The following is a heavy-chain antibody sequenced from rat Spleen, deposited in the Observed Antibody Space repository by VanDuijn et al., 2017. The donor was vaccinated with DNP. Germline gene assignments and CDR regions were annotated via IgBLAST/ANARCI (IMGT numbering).Heavy chain of an antibody. CDR1: GFSLTSNG. CDR2: IWAGGST. CDR3: ARHKNWYFDF. J-gene: IGHJ1*01. Sequence: QVQLEESGPGLMQPSETLSLTCTVSGFSLTSNGVGWVRQPLGKGLVWMGTIWAGGSTNYNSAVQSRLSISRDPSKRQVFLKMNSLQPEDTGTYYCARHKNWYFDFWGPGTMVTVSS. V-gene: IGHV2-72*01.